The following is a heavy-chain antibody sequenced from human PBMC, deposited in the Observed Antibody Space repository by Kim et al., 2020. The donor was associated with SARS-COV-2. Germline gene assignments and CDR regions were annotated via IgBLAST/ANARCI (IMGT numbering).Heavy chain of an antibody. Sequence: ASVKVSCKASGYTFTSYGISWVRQAPGQGLEWMGWISAYNGNTNYAQKLQGRVTMTTDTSTSTAYMELRSLRSDDTAVYYCARMVRSRRGGSFTSDGVTSDDYWGQGTLVTVSS. J-gene: IGHJ4*02. CDR1: GYTFTSYG. D-gene: IGHD3-10*01. CDR2: ISAYNGNT. CDR3: ARMVRSRRGGSFTSDGVTSDDY. V-gene: IGHV1-18*01.